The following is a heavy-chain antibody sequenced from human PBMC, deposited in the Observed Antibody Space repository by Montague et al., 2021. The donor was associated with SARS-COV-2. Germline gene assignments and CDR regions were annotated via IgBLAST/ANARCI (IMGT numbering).Heavy chain of an antibody. Sequence: SETLSLTCAVTSGSLRNYYWSWIRQPPGKGLEWIGEIRLPGGSNXSPSLKGRVTISLDTSNNQVSLSLNSVTAADTAVYYCARAGSQRFFEFWGRGTLVTVSS. V-gene: IGHV4-34*01. CDR1: SGSLRNYY. D-gene: IGHD1-1*01. CDR3: ARAGSQRFFEF. J-gene: IGHJ2*01. CDR2: IRLPGGS.